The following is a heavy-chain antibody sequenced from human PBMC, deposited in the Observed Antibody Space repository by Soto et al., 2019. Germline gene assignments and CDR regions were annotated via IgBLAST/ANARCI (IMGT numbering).Heavy chain of an antibody. CDR3: ARESEDLTSNFDY. CDR1: GFTFSSYW. J-gene: IGHJ4*02. Sequence: GGSLRLSCAASGFTFSSYWMSWVRQAPGKGLEWVANIKQDGSEEYYVDSVKGRFTISRDNAKNSLYLQLNSLRAEDTAVYYCARESEDLTSNFDYWGQGTLVTVSS. CDR2: IKQDGSEE. V-gene: IGHV3-7*01.